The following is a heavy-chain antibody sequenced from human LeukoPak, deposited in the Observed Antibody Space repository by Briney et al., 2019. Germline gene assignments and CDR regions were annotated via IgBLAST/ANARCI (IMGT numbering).Heavy chain of an antibody. J-gene: IGHJ4*02. CDR1: GYTFTGYY. CDR3: ARDRPLRYFDWLGRSRGPGIHYFDY. D-gene: IGHD3-9*01. CDR2: INPNSGGT. V-gene: IGHV1-2*02. Sequence: ASVKVSCKASGYTFTGYYMHWVRQAPGQGLEWMGWINPNSGGTNYAQKFQGRVTMTRDTSISTAYMELSRLRSDDTAVYYCARDRPLRYFDWLGRSRGPGIHYFDYWGQGTLVTVSS.